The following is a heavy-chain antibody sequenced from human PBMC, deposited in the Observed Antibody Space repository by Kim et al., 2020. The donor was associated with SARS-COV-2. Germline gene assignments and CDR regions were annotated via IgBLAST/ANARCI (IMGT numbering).Heavy chain of an antibody. D-gene: IGHD6-19*01. CDR2: IWYDGSNK. CDR3: ARGRGGYGWLAPFVRGAYQRDAFDI. J-gene: IGHJ3*02. V-gene: IGHV3-33*01. CDR1: GFTFSSYG. Sequence: GGSLRLSCAASGFTFSSYGMHWVRQAPGKGLEWVAVIWYDGSNKYYADSVKGRFTISRDNSKNTLYLQMNSLRAEDTAVYYCARGRGGYGWLAPFVRGAYQRDAFDIWGQGTMVTVSS.